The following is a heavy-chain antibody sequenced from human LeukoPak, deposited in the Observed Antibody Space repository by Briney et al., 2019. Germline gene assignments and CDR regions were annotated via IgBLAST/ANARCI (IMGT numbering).Heavy chain of an antibody. D-gene: IGHD6-19*01. CDR3: ARSTDSSGWPFDY. J-gene: IGHJ4*02. Sequence: GGSLRLSCAASGFTFDDYAMHWVRQAPGKGLEWVSLISWDGGSTYYADSVKGRFTISRDNSKNSLYLQMNSLRAEDTALYYCARSTDSSGWPFDYWGQGTLVTVSS. CDR1: GFTFDDYA. V-gene: IGHV3-43D*03. CDR2: ISWDGGST.